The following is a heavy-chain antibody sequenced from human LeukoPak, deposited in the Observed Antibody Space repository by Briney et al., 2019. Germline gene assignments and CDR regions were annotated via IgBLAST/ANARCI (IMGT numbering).Heavy chain of an antibody. CDR1: GFTFSSYG. CDR2: ISYDGSNK. Sequence: PGGSLRLSCAASGFTFSSYGMHWVRQAPGKGLEWVAVISYDGSNKYYADSVKGRFTISRDNSKNTLYLQMNSLRAGDTAVYYCAKVYLAVDTAMAPGDYWGQGTLVTVSS. J-gene: IGHJ4*02. CDR3: AKVYLAVDTAMAPGDY. D-gene: IGHD5-18*01. V-gene: IGHV3-30*18.